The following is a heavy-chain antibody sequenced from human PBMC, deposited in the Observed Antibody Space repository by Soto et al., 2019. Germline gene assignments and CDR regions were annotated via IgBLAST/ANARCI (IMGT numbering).Heavy chain of an antibody. J-gene: IGHJ6*02. CDR2: ISYDGSNK. CDR3: AKDGHETYYYYGMDV. V-gene: IGHV3-30*18. CDR1: GFTFSSYG. Sequence: VQLVESGGGVVQPGRSLRLSCAASGFTFSSYGMHWVRQAPGKGLEWVAVISYDGSNKYYADSVKGRFTISRDNSKNTLYLQMNSLRAEDTAVYYCAKDGHETYYYYGMDVWGQGTTVTVSS.